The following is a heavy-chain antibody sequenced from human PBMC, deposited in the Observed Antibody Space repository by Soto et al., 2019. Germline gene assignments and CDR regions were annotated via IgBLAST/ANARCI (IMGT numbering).Heavy chain of an antibody. CDR3: GRGSSDNDGTLRVDY. CDR2: IYSGGNT. CDR1: GFTVSRNY. D-gene: IGHD2-2*01. J-gene: IGHJ4*02. Sequence: DVQLVETGGDLIQSGGSLRLSCAASGFTVSRNYMNWVRQAPGKGLEWVSVIYSGGNTYYADSVKGRFTISRDNSKNTPVLQMTDLRVEDTAVYYCGRGSSDNDGTLRVDYWGQGTLVTVSS. V-gene: IGHV3-53*02.